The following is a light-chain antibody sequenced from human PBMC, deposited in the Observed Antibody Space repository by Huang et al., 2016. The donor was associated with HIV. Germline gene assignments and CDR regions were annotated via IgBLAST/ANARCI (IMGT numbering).Light chain of an antibody. J-gene: IGKJ2*01. CDR2: ATS. Sequence: EIVLTQSPATLSLSPGDRATLSCRASQSVSSYFAWYQQKPGQAPRLLIYATSNRGTGVPARVRGSGSGTDFTLTISSLEPEDFANYYCQQRSSWPPGYTFGQGTKVEI. CDR3: QQRSSWPPGYT. CDR1: QSVSSY. V-gene: IGKV3-11*01.